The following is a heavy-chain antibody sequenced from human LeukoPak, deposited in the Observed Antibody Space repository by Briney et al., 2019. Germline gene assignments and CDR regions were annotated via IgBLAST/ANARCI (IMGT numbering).Heavy chain of an antibody. D-gene: IGHD3-10*01. J-gene: IGHJ4*02. CDR3: AGDYGSGKEYFDY. CDR2: IYYSGST. V-gene: IGHV4-59*12. Sequence: SETLSLTCTVSGGSISSYYWSWIRQPPGKGLEWIGYIYYSGSTNYNPSLKSRVTISVDTSKNQFSLKLSSVTAADTAVYYCAGDYGSGKEYFDYWGQGTLVTVSS. CDR1: GGSISSYY.